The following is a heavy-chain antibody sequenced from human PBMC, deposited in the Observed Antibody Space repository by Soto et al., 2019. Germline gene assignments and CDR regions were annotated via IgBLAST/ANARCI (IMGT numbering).Heavy chain of an antibody. CDR3: ARGSDSSGDYFDY. CDR1: GGSISSGDSY. V-gene: IGHV4-30-4*01. J-gene: IGHJ4*01. Sequence: SETLSLTCTVSGGSISSGDSYWSWIRQPPGKGLEWIGYIYYSGSTYYNPSLKSRVTISVDTSKNQFSLKLSSVTAADTAVYYGARGSDSSGDYFDYWGQGTLVTVSS. D-gene: IGHD3-22*01. CDR2: IYYSGST.